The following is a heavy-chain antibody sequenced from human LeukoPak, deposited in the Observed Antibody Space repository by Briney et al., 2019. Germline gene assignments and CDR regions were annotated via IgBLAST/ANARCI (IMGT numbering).Heavy chain of an antibody. J-gene: IGHJ4*02. CDR3: ARYDNGKDYFDY. CDR1: GFTFSSYT. Sequence: PGGSLRPSCAASGFTFSSYTMSWVRQAPGKGLEWVSTITTSDGNTYYADSVKGRFTVSRDNSKNTLYLQMSSLRAEDTALYYCARYDNGKDYFDYWGQGTLVTVSS. CDR2: ITTSDGNT. V-gene: IGHV3-23*01. D-gene: IGHD1-1*01.